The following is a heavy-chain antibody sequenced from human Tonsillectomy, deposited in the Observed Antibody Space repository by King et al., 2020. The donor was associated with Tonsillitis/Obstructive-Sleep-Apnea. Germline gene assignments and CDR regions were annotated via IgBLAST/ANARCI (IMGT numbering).Heavy chain of an antibody. CDR2: ISAYNGNT. D-gene: IGHD3-3*01. CDR1: GYTFTSYG. Sequence: QLVQSGAEVKKPGASVKVSCKASGYTFTSYGISWVRQAPGQGLEWMGWISAYNGNTNYAQKLQGRVTMTTETSTSTAYMELRSLRSDDTAVYYCARRPSFGVVILVDAFDIWGQGTMVTVSS. J-gene: IGHJ3*02. CDR3: ARRPSFGVVILVDAFDI. V-gene: IGHV1-18*01.